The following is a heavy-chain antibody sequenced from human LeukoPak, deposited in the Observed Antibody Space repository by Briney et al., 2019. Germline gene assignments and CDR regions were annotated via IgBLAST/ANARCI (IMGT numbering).Heavy chain of an antibody. CDR2: ISYDGSNK. CDR3: ARDQPGGDGHNWGLLDY. V-gene: IGHV3-30*04. J-gene: IGHJ4*02. Sequence: GRSLRLSCAASGFTFSSYAMHWVRQAPGKGLEWVAVISYDGSNKYYADSVKGRFTISRDNSKNTLYLQMNSLRAEDTAVYYCARDQPGGDGHNWGLLDYWGQGTLVTVSS. D-gene: IGHD5-24*01. CDR1: GFTFSSYA.